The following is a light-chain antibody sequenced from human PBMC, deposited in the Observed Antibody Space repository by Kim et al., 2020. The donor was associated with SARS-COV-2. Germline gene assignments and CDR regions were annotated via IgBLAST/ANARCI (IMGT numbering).Light chain of an antibody. Sequence: SPGESATLSCRGSGSVSSRYVAWYQLKPGQAPRLLIYGTSRRAAGIPDSISGSGSGTDFTLNISRLEPEDFAVYYCQQHGISPWAFGQGTKVDIK. CDR2: GTS. J-gene: IGKJ1*01. V-gene: IGKV3-20*01. CDR1: GSVSSRY. CDR3: QQHGISPWA.